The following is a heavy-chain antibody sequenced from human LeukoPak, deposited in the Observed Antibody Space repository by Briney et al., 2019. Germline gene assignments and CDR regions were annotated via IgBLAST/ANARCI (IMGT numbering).Heavy chain of an antibody. J-gene: IGHJ4*02. CDR1: GGTFSSYA. CDR2: IIPIFGTA. D-gene: IGHD2-2*01. V-gene: IGHV1-69*01. Sequence: ASVKVSCKASGGTFSSYAISWVRQAPGQGLEWMGGIIPIFGTANYAQKFQGRVTITADESTSTAYMELSSLRSEDTAVYYCARVEYCSSTSCTYYFDYWGQGTLVTVSP. CDR3: ARVEYCSSTSCTYYFDY.